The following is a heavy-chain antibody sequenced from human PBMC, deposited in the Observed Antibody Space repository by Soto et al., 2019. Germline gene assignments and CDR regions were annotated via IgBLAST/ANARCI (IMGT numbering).Heavy chain of an antibody. CDR2: IHYSGTT. CDR3: ARDRIRSSSTDWPEWFDP. Sequence: QVQLQESGPGLVKPSETLSLTCTVSGGSISSYYWSWIRQPPGKGLEWIGYIHYSGTTNYNPSLKNRVTITLNPSKHQFSLKLNSVTAADTAVYYCARDRIRSSSTDWPEWFDPWGQGTLVTVSS. V-gene: IGHV4-59*01. CDR1: GGSISSYY. D-gene: IGHD2-2*01. J-gene: IGHJ5*02.